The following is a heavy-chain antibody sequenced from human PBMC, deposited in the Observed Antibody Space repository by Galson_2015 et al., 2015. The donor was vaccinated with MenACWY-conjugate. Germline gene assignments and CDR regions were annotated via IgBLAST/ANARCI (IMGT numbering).Heavy chain of an antibody. Sequence: SLRLSCAASGFTFSTYWMHWVRHAPGKGLVWVSRINSDGRSTSYADSVKGRFTISRDNAKNTLYLQMNSLRAEDTAVYYCARLGGNYRSTAHVAYWGEGTLVAVSS. J-gene: IGHJ4*02. CDR2: INSDGRST. D-gene: IGHD1-26*01. CDR1: GFTFSTYW. V-gene: IGHV3-74*01. CDR3: ARLGGNYRSTAHVAY.